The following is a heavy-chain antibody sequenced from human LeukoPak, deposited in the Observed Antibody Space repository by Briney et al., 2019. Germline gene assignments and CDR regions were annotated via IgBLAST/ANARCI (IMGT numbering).Heavy chain of an antibody. CDR2: ISGSGGST. Sequence: GGSLRLSCAASGFTFSSYAMNWVRQAPGKGLEWVSVISGSGGSTYYADSVKGRFTMSRDNSKNTLYLQMNSLRAEDTAVYYCAKDRRDRSRDAFDIWGQGTMVTVSS. J-gene: IGHJ3*02. CDR1: GFTFSSYA. V-gene: IGHV3-23*01. CDR3: AKDRRDRSRDAFDI.